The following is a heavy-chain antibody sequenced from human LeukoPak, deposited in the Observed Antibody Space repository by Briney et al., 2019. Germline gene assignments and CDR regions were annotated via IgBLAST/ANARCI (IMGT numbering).Heavy chain of an antibody. D-gene: IGHD1-26*01. CDR3: ARPCFVGGTARYCY. CDR1: GYNFTTYW. V-gene: IGHV5-51*01. Sequence: GESLKISCKASGYNFTTYWIGWVRQMPGKGLEWMGIIYPTDSNSRYSPSFQGQVTISADKSISTAYLQRSSLKASDTAMYYCARPCFVGGTARYCYWGQGTLVTVSS. CDR2: IYPTDSNS. J-gene: IGHJ4*02.